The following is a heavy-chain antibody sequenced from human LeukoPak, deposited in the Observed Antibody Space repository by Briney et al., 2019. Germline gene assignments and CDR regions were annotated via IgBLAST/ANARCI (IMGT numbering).Heavy chain of an antibody. J-gene: IGHJ4*02. V-gene: IGHV3-23*01. D-gene: IGHD3-9*01. CDR2: ISGSGTST. Sequence: GGSLRLSCVASGFTFSNYVMNWVRQAPGKGLECVSSISGSGTSTYYADSVKGRFTSSRDNSKNTLYLQMNSLRAEDTAVYYCARPKGRYFDWLPARIYYFDYWGQGTLVTVSS. CDR1: GFTFSNYV. CDR3: ARPKGRYFDWLPARIYYFDY.